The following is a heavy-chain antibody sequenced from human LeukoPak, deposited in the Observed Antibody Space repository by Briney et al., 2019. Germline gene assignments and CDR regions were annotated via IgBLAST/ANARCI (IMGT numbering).Heavy chain of an antibody. J-gene: IGHJ4*02. Sequence: PGRSLRLSCAASGFTFSSYAMHWVRQAPGKGLEWVAVISYDETTKYYADSVKGRFTISSNNSKNTLYLQMNSLRPEDTAVYYCARSPGIAAAGTNWGQGTLVTVSS. CDR2: ISYDETTK. V-gene: IGHV3-30-3*01. CDR3: ARSPGIAAAGTN. D-gene: IGHD6-13*01. CDR1: GFTFSSYA.